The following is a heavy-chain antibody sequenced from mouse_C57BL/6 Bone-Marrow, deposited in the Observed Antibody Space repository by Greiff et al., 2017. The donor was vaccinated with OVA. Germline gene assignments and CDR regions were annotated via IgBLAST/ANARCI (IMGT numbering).Heavy chain of an antibody. D-gene: IGHD2-4*01. CDR3: ARRDYDGPFAY. Sequence: EVKLQESGGDLVKPGGSLKLSCAASGFTFSSYGMSWVRQTPDKRLEWVATISSGGSYTYYPDSVKGRFTISRDNAKNTLYLQMSSLKSEDTAMYYCARRDYDGPFAYWGQGTLVTVSA. CDR2: ISSGGSYT. V-gene: IGHV5-6*02. J-gene: IGHJ3*01. CDR1: GFTFSSYG.